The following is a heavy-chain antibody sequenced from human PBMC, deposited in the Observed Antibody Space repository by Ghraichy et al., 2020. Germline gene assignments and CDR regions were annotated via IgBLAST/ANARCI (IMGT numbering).Heavy chain of an antibody. CDR2: ISGTGGST. J-gene: IGHJ2*01. Sequence: GGSLRLSCAASGFTFNNYALSWVRQAPGKGLEWVSTISGTGGSTSYADSVKGRFTISRDNSKYTLYLQMNSLRAEDTAVYFCAKTGGYSSGYPTGIKNWYFELWGRGTLVAVSS. D-gene: IGHD5-18*01. CDR3: AKTGGYSSGYPTGIKNWYFEL. CDR1: GFTFNNYA. V-gene: IGHV3-23*01.